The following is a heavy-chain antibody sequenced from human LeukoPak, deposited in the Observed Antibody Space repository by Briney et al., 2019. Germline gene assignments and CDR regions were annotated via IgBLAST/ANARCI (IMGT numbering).Heavy chain of an antibody. D-gene: IGHD3-22*01. CDR1: GGSFRRYY. V-gene: IGHV4-34*01. J-gene: IGHJ4*02. CDR2: INHSGST. Sequence: SETLSLTCAVYGGSFRRYYWSRIRQPPGKGLEWIGEINHSGSTNYNPSLKSRVTISVDTSKNQFSLKLSSVTAADTAVYYCAKLRGSYYGDYFDYWGQGTLVTVSS. CDR3: AKLRGSYYGDYFDY.